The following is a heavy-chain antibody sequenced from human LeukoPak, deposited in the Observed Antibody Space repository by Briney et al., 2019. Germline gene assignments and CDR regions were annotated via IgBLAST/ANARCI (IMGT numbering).Heavy chain of an antibody. J-gene: IGHJ6*02. CDR2: INHSGST. Sequence: GSLRLSCAASGFTFSNYAMSWIRQPPGKGLEWIGEINHSGSTNYNPSLKSRVTISVDTSKNQFSLKLSSVTAADTAVYYCARGRGIYDFWSGYNYYYYGMDVWGQGTTVTVSS. D-gene: IGHD3-3*01. CDR1: GFTFSNYA. V-gene: IGHV4-34*01. CDR3: ARGRGIYDFWSGYNYYYYGMDV.